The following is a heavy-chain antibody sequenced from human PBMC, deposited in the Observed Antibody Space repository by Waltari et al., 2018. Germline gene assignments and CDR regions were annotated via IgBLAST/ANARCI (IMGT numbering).Heavy chain of an antibody. CDR2: ISSYNGTT. CDR1: GYTFTSYG. Sequence: QVQLVQSGAAVKKPGASVKVSCKASGYTFTSYGISWVRQAPGQGLEWMGWISSYNGTTNYEQKLQGRVTMTTATSTSTAYMELRSLRADDTAVYYCARRPLGVVITPLHYWGQGTLVTVSS. J-gene: IGHJ4*02. V-gene: IGHV1-18*01. D-gene: IGHD3-22*01. CDR3: ARRPLGVVITPLHY.